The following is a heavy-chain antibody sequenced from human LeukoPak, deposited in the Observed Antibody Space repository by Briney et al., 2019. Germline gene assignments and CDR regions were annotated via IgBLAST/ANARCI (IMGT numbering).Heavy chain of an antibody. Sequence: SLKVSCKASGGTFSSYAISWVRQAPGQGLEWMGRIIPILGIANYAQKFQGRVTITADKSTSTAYMELSSLRSEDTAVYYCAVPESGYGYSSGWYDYWGQGTLVTVSS. V-gene: IGHV1-69*04. CDR3: AVPESGYGYSSGWYDY. D-gene: IGHD6-19*01. CDR2: IIPILGIA. J-gene: IGHJ4*02. CDR1: GGTFSSYA.